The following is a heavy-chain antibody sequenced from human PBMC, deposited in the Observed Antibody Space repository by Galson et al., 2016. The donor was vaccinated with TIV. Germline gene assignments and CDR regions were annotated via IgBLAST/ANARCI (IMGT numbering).Heavy chain of an antibody. CDR1: GYSFTNYW. Sequence: SGAEVKKPGESLRISCKTSGYSFTNYWITWVRQMPGKGLEWMGRIGSRDSYTNYSPTFEGHVTISTDKSISTAYLQWTSLKASDSAIYYCARSASAGSGWVDPWGQGTLVTVSS. V-gene: IGHV5-10-1*01. J-gene: IGHJ5*02. CDR2: IGSRDSYT. D-gene: IGHD3-10*01. CDR3: ARSASAGSGWVDP.